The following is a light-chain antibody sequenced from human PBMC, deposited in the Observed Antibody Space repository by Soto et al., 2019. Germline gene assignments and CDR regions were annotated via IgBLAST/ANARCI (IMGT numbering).Light chain of an antibody. CDR3: CSYAGGTIFGV. V-gene: IGLV2-23*02. Sequence: QSALTQPASVSGSPGQSITISCTGTSSDVGFYKLVSWYQQHPGKVPKLIISEDNKRPSGVSNRFSGSKSGNTASLTISGLQAEDEADYYCCSYAGGTIFGVFETGTKVTVL. CDR2: EDN. J-gene: IGLJ1*01. CDR1: SSDVGFYKL.